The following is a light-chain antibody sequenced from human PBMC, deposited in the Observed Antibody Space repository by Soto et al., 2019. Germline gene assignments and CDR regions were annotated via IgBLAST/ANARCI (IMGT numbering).Light chain of an antibody. CDR2: DNN. J-gene: IGLJ1*01. CDR1: SSNIEKNY. V-gene: IGLV1-51*01. Sequence: VLTQPPSVSAAPGQKVTISCSGSSSNIEKNYVSWYQQFPGTAPQPLIYDNNVRPSGIPDRFSASKSGTSATLGITGLQTGDEADYYCGTWDNSMSAYVFGYGTKVTVL. CDR3: GTWDNSMSAYV.